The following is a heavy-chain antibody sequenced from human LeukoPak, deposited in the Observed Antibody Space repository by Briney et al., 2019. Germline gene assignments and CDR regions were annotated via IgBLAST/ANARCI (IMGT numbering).Heavy chain of an antibody. CDR3: ARSGGSGWYNY. D-gene: IGHD6-19*01. J-gene: IGHJ4*02. V-gene: IGHV4-39*07. CDR2: IYYSGST. CDR1: GGSISSSSYY. Sequence: SETLSLTCTVSGGSISSSSYYWGWIRQPPGKGLEWIGSIYYSGSTYYNPSLKSRVTISVDTSKNQFSLKLSSVTAADTAVYYCARSGGSGWYNYWGQGTLVTVSS.